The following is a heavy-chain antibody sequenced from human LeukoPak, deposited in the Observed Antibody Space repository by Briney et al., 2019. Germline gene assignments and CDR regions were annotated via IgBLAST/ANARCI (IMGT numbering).Heavy chain of an antibody. CDR1: GFTFSSYG. Sequence: HPGRSLRLSCAASGFTFSSYGMHWVRQAPGKGLEWVAVISYDGSNKYYADSVKGRFTIPIDNSKNTLYLQMNSLRAEDTAVYYCAGQDTAMVISSFDYWGQGTLVTVSS. V-gene: IGHV3-30*03. CDR2: ISYDGSNK. J-gene: IGHJ4*02. D-gene: IGHD5-18*01. CDR3: AGQDTAMVISSFDY.